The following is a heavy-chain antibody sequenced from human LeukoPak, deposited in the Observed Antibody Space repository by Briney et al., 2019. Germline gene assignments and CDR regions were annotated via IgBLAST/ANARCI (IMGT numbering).Heavy chain of an antibody. J-gene: IGHJ4*02. V-gene: IGHV4-59*01. CDR3: ASRKLGNDY. D-gene: IGHD7-27*01. CDR2: IYYTGT. CDR1: GGSISNYY. Sequence: PSETLSLTCTVSGGSISNYYWSWIRQSPGKGLEWIGYIYYTGTSYNPSLKSRVTISADTSKNQFSLKLISVTAADTAVYYCASRKLGNDYWGQGTLVTVSS.